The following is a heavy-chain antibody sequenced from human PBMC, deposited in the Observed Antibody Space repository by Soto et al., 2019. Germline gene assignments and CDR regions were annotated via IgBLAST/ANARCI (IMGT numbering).Heavy chain of an antibody. V-gene: IGHV4-59*01. CDR1: GGSISSYY. D-gene: IGHD3-10*01. Sequence: QVQLQESGPGLVKPSETLSLTCTVSGGSISSYYWSWIRQPPGKGLEWIGYIYYSGSTNYNPSLKSRVPIPVNTSKTQFPLKLSSVTAADTAVYYWARAKLADYYGSGGGFDPWGQGTLVTVSS. J-gene: IGHJ5*02. CDR2: IYYSGST. CDR3: ARAKLADYYGSGGGFDP.